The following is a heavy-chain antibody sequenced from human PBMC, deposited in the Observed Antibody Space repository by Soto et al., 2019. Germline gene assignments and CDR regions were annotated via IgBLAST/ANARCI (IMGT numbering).Heavy chain of an antibody. CDR2: ISTYSGDT. Sequence: QVHLVQSGVEVKTPGASVKVSCQASGYTFFTYDISWVRQAPGQGLEWMGWISTYSGDTKYAQKFQGRGTMTTDPSTSTAYLELRSLRSDDTAVYYCARHHGPTTSENWFDPWGQGTLVTVSS. CDR1: GYTFFTYD. D-gene: IGHD5-12*01. CDR3: ARHHGPTTSENWFDP. J-gene: IGHJ5*02. V-gene: IGHV1-18*01.